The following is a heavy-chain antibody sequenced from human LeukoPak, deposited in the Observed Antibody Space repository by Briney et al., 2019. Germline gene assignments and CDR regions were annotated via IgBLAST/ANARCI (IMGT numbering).Heavy chain of an antibody. V-gene: IGHV1-2*06. CDR3: ARDTVDWNYWEAGYYYYMDV. Sequence: ASVKVSCKASGYTFTNYDINWVRQAPGQGLEWMGRINPNSGGTNYAQKFQGRVTMTRDTSISTAYMELSRLRSDDTAVYYCARDTVDWNYWEAGYYYYMDVWGKGTTVTVSS. CDR2: INPNSGGT. D-gene: IGHD1-7*01. J-gene: IGHJ6*03. CDR1: GYTFTNYD.